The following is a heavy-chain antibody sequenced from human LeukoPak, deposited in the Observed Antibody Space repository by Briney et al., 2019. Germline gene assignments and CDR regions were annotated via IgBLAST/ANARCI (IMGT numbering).Heavy chain of an antibody. CDR3: ASSSSWYSSVLYFDF. V-gene: IGHV3-48*02. J-gene: IGHJ4*02. CDR1: GFTFSSYS. CDR2: ISSTSSTI. Sequence: GGSLRLSCAASGFTFSSYSMNWVRQAPEKGLEWVSYISSTSSTIYYADSVKGRFSISRDNAKNSLYLQMNSLRDEDTAVYYCASSSSWYSSVLYFDFWGQGTLVTVSS. D-gene: IGHD6-13*01.